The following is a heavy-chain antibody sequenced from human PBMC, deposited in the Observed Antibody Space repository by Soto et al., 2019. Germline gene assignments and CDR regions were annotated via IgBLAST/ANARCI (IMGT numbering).Heavy chain of an antibody. J-gene: IGHJ6*02. CDR2: ISWKSASI. CDR1: GFTFSSFA. D-gene: IGHD2-8*02. V-gene: IGHV3-9*01. Sequence: GGSLRLSCAASGFTFSSFAMIWVRQVPGKGLEWVSGISWKSASICYADSVKGRFTISRDNAKKSLYLQMNSLRVEDTALYYCTKSTGGTANGMDVWGQGTTVTVSS. CDR3: TKSTGGTANGMDV.